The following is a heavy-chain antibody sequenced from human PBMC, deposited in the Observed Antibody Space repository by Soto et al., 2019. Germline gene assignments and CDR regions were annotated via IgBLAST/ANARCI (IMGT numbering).Heavy chain of an antibody. CDR1: GYTFTSYA. D-gene: IGHD1-26*01. V-gene: IGHV1-3*01. CDR2: INAGNGNT. Sequence: ASVKVSCKASGYTFTSYAMHWVRQAPGQRLEWMGWINAGNGNTKYSQKFQGRVTITRDTSKNQVVLTMTNMDPVDTATYYCAQSGVGATAPFDYWGQGTLVTVSS. J-gene: IGHJ4*02. CDR3: AQSGVGATAPFDY.